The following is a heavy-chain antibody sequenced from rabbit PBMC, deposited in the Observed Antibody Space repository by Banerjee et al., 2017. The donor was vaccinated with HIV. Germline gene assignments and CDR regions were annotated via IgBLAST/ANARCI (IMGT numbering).Heavy chain of an antibody. CDR3: ARDVADNSAWSPDLDL. V-gene: IGHV1S40*01. CDR1: GFSLSIYE. D-gene: IGHD8-1*01. J-gene: IGHJ4*01. CDR2: VYAGSSGST. Sequence: QSLEESGGDLVKPGASLTLTCTASGFSLSIYEMCWVRQAPGKGLEWIACVYAGSSGSTYYASWAKGRFTISKTSSTTVTLQMTSLTAADTATYFCARDVADNSAWSPDLDLWGPGTLVTVS.